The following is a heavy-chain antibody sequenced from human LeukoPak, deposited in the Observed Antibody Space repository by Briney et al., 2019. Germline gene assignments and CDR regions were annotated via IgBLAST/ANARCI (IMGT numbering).Heavy chain of an antibody. V-gene: IGHV4-59*01. CDR3: ARGTYIAAAGTGRFDY. Sequence: SETLSLTCTVSGGSISSYYWSWIRQPPGKGLEWIGYIYYSGSTNYNPSLKSRVTISVDTSKNQFSLKLSSVTAADTAGYYCARGTYIAAAGTGRFDYWGQGTLVTVSS. J-gene: IGHJ4*02. D-gene: IGHD6-13*01. CDR2: IYYSGST. CDR1: GGSISSYY.